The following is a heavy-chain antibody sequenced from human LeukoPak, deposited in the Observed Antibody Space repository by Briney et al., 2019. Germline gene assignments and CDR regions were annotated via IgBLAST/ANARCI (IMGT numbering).Heavy chain of an antibody. CDR2: INHSGST. Sequence: KSSETLSLTCAVYGGSFSGYYWSWIRQPPGKGLEWIGEINHSGSTNYNPSLKSRVTISVDTSKNQFSLKLSSVTAADTAVYYCAGRRSRSSGYYYAVNAFDIWGQGTMVTVSS. J-gene: IGHJ3*02. CDR3: AGRRSRSSGYYYAVNAFDI. CDR1: GGSFSGYY. V-gene: IGHV4-34*01. D-gene: IGHD3-22*01.